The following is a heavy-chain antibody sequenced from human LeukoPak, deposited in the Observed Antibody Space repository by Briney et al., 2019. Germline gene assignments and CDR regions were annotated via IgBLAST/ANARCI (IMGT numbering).Heavy chain of an antibody. D-gene: IGHD4-23*01. Sequence: PSETLSLTCTVSGGSISSYYWSWIRQPPGKGLEWIGYIYYSGSTNYNPSLKSRVTISVDTSKNQFSLKLSSVTAADTAVYYCARALKKDYGGNSNYYYMDVWGKGTTVTISS. CDR2: IYYSGST. CDR1: GGSISSYY. CDR3: ARALKKDYGGNSNYYYMDV. V-gene: IGHV4-59*01. J-gene: IGHJ6*03.